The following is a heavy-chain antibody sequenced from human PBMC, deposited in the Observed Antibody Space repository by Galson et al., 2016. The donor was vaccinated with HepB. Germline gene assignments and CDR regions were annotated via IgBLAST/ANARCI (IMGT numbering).Heavy chain of an antibody. J-gene: IGHJ4*02. CDR2: ISSSTDSI. Sequence: SLRLSCTASGFTFRIYSMTWVRQAPGKGMEWVSAISSSTDSIYYADHVQGRFTISRDKSDNTLYLQMHSLRAEDTAVYCCASILGHCPSGSCYRDYWGQGTLVTVSS. CDR1: GFTFRIYS. V-gene: IGHV3-23*01. CDR3: ASILGHCPSGSCYRDY. D-gene: IGHD2-15*01.